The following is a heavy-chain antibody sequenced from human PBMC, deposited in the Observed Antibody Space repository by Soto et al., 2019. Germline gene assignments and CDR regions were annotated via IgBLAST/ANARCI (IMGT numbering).Heavy chain of an antibody. CDR2: INSGGSVA. Sequence: LRLSCSASRFSSSYYEMIWVRQAPGKGLEWVSYINSGGSVAYYADSAKGRFTISRDNAKNTLYLQMNGLRSEDTAVYYYARDLRHSRLPGLDVWGQGTTVTVSS. CDR1: RFSSSYYE. D-gene: IGHD2-15*01. J-gene: IGHJ6*02. V-gene: IGHV3-48*03. CDR3: ARDLRHSRLPGLDV.